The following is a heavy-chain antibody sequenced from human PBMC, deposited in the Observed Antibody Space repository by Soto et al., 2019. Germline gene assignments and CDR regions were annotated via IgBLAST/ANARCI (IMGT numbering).Heavy chain of an antibody. Sequence: QVQLVQSGAEVKKPGASVKVSCKASGYTFTSYDINWVRQATGQGLEWMGWMNPNRGNTGYAHKFQGRVTMTRNTSISTAYIDLSSLRSEDTAVSYCARVPRGVQEVRNFDYWGQGTLVTVSS. V-gene: IGHV1-8*01. CDR3: ARVPRGVQEVRNFDY. J-gene: IGHJ4*02. CDR1: GYTFTSYD. D-gene: IGHD4-4*01. CDR2: MNPNRGNT.